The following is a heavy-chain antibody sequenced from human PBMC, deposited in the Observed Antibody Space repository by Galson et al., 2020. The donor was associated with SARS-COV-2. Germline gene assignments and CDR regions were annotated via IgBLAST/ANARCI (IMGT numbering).Heavy chain of an antibody. CDR2: MYYTGTA. D-gene: IGHD5-12*01. Sequence: SETLSLTCSFPGGSIINRNYHWRWIRQPPGKGLEWIGSMYYTGTAYHNPSLQSRVTTSVDTSKNEFSLKLNSVTAADAAVYYGARTRRQRLGAFDSWGEVTKFTVSS. V-gene: IGHV4-39*01. J-gene: IGHJ3*02. CDR3: ARTRRQRLGAFDS. CDR1: GGSIINRNYH.